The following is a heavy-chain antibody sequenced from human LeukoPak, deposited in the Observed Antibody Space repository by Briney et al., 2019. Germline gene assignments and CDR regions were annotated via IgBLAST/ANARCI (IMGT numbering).Heavy chain of an antibody. CDR3: ARHFAYSSSSYFDY. V-gene: IGHV4-59*08. CDR2: VYYTGST. Sequence: SETLSLTCSVSGGSVSDYYWSWIRQPPGKGLEWIGYVYYTGSTNYNPSLKSRVTMFEDKSKNQFSLRLYSVTVADTAVYYCARHFAYSSSSYFDYWGQGSLVTVSS. CDR1: GGSVSDYY. D-gene: IGHD6-6*01. J-gene: IGHJ4*02.